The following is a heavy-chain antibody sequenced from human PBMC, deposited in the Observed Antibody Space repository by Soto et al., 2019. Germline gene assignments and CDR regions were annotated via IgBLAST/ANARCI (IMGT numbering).Heavy chain of an antibody. CDR2: IIPIFGTA. CDR1: GGTFSSYA. CDR3: ARTAYDFWSGYFRTYYYYGMDV. V-gene: IGHV1-69*06. D-gene: IGHD3-3*01. Sequence: QVQLVQSGAEVKKPGSSVKVSCKASGGTFSSYAISWVRQAPGQGLEWMGGIIPIFGTANYAQKFQGRVTITEDKSTSTAYMELSSLRSEDTAVYYCARTAYDFWSGYFRTYYYYGMDVWGQGTTVTVSS. J-gene: IGHJ6*02.